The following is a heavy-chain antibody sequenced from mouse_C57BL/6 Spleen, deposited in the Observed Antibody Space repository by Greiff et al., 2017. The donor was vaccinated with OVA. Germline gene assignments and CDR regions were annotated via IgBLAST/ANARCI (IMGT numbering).Heavy chain of an antibody. CDR3: TSFITTVNDAMDY. Sequence: EVQLQQSGAELVRPGASVKLSCTASGFNIKDDYMHWVKQRPEQGLEWIGWIDPENGDTEYASKFQGKATITADTSSNTAYLQLSSLTSEDTAVYYCTSFITTVNDAMDYWGQGTSVTVSS. J-gene: IGHJ4*01. CDR2: IDPENGDT. CDR1: GFNIKDDY. V-gene: IGHV14-4*01. D-gene: IGHD1-1*01.